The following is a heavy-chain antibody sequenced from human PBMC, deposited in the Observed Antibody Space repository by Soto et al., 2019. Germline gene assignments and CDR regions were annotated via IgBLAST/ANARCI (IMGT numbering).Heavy chain of an antibody. V-gene: IGHV3-23*01. D-gene: IGHD3-3*01. Sequence: PGGPLRLSCAASGFTFSTYAMTWVRQAPGKGLEWVSALSGNSGTTYSADSVKGRFTISRDNSRNTLYLQMSSLRAEDTALYYCAKGSKFTIFSPNDYWGQGTLVTVSS. CDR2: LSGNSGTT. J-gene: IGHJ4*02. CDR3: AKGSKFTIFSPNDY. CDR1: GFTFSTYA.